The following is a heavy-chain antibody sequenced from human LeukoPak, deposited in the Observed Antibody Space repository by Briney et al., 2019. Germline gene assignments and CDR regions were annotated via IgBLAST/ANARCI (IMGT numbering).Heavy chain of an antibody. V-gene: IGHV3-48*01. CDR3: ARALHYTFDY. Sequence: PGGPLRLPCAPSGFPLSFYIMLCLPQAPEKGLEWVSYIGISSPTLPYADSVRGRFTISSDNAKNSLYLQLNSLRAEDPAVYYCARALHYTFDYCGQGTLVSVSS. CDR2: IGISSPTL. D-gene: IGHD2-2*02. J-gene: IGHJ4*02. CDR1: GFPLSFYI.